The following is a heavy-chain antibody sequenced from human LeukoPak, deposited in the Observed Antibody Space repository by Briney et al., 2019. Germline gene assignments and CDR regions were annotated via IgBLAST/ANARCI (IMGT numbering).Heavy chain of an antibody. CDR1: GFTFSSYA. CDR2: ISYDGSNK. D-gene: IGHD2-15*01. V-gene: IGHV3-30-3*01. Sequence: PGGALRLSCAASGFTFSSYAMHWGRQAPGKGLEGVAVISYDGSNKYYADSVKGRFTISRDNSKNTMYLQMNSLRAEDTAVYYCATALPLGPPLSQGYSEAFDIWGQGTMVTVSS. CDR3: ATALPLGPPLSQGYSEAFDI. J-gene: IGHJ3*02.